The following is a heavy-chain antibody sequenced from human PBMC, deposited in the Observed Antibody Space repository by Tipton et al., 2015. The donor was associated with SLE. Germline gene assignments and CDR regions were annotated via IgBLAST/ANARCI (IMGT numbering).Heavy chain of an antibody. CDR1: GGSISSGGYY. D-gene: IGHD6-13*01. Sequence: TLSLTCIVSGGSISSGGYYWSWIRQYPGKGLEWIGYIHYSGSTNYNPSLKSRVTISVDRSENQFSLKLSSVTAADTAVYYCAREERIAAAGRLYYYYAMDVWGQGTTVTVSS. CDR2: IHYSGST. CDR3: AREERIAAAGRLYYYYAMDV. J-gene: IGHJ6*02. V-gene: IGHV4-31*03.